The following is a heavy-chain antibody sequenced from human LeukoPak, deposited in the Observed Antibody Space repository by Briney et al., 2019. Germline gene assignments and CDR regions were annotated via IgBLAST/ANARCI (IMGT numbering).Heavy chain of an antibody. Sequence: GGSLRLSCAASGFTFSSYSMNWVRQAPGKGLEWVSSISSSSSYIYYADSVKGRFTISRDNAQNSLYLQMNSLRAEDTAVYYCARDRDGYNRLDYWGQGTLVTVSS. V-gene: IGHV3-21*01. J-gene: IGHJ4*02. CDR1: GFTFSSYS. CDR2: ISSSSSYI. D-gene: IGHD5-24*01. CDR3: ARDRDGYNRLDY.